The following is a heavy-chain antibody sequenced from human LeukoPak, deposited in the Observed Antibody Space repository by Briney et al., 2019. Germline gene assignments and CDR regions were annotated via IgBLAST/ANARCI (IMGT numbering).Heavy chain of an antibody. Sequence: SVKVSCKASGGTFSSYAISWVRQAPGQGLEWMGGIIPIFGTASYAQKFQGRVTITADESASTAYMELSSLRSEDTAVYYCARDPVGYDYGDYWGQGTLVTVSS. CDR3: ARDPVGYDYGDY. V-gene: IGHV1-69*13. D-gene: IGHD3-16*01. CDR2: IIPIFGTA. CDR1: GGTFSSYA. J-gene: IGHJ4*02.